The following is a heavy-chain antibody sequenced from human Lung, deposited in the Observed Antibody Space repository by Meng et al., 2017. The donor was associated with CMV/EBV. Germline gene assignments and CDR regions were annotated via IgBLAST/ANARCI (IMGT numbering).Heavy chain of an antibody. CDR1: GYTFTGYY. Sequence: VXVSCXXSGYTFTGYYMHWVRQAPGQGLEWMGWINPNSGGTNYAQKFQGRVTMTRDTSISTAYMELSRLRSDDTAVYYCARGLAVAGTSHFDCWGQGTXVTVSS. CDR3: ARGLAVAGTSHFDC. CDR2: INPNSGGT. D-gene: IGHD6-19*01. V-gene: IGHV1-2*02. J-gene: IGHJ4*02.